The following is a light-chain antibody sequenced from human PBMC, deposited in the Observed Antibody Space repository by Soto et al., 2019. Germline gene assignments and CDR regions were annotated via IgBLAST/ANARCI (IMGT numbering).Light chain of an antibody. CDR1: QSVSSSY. V-gene: IGKV3-20*01. CDR3: QQLRSYPST. Sequence: EIVLTHSPGTLSLSPGERATLSCRASQSVSSSYLAWYQQKPGQAPRLLIYGASSRATGIPDRFSGSRSGTDFTLTISGLQPEDFAAYYCQQLRSYPSTFGGGTKVDIK. J-gene: IGKJ4*01. CDR2: GAS.